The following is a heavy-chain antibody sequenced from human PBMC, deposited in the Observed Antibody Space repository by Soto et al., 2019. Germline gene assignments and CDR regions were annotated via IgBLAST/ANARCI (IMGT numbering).Heavy chain of an antibody. D-gene: IGHD6-13*01. CDR3: ARERSAAGTGWFDP. J-gene: IGHJ5*02. Sequence: QVHLWQSGAELKKLGASEKVHCKLSENTFTGIVTTGGRRATGHGLEWMGWMNPNSGNTGYPQKFQGRVTMTRNTSISTAYMELSSLRSEDTAVYYCARERSAAGTGWFDPWGQGTLVTVSS. CDR2: MNPNSGNT. V-gene: IGHV1-8*01. CDR1: ENTFTGIV.